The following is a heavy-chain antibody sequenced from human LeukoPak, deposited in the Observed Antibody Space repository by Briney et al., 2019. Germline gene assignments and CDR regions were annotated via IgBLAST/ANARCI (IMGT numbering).Heavy chain of an antibody. V-gene: IGHV4-59*12. CDR2: IYYSGST. Sequence: SETLSLTCTVSGGSISSYYWSWIRQPPGKGLEWIGYIYYSGSTNYNPSLKSRVTISVDTSKNQFSLKLSSVTAADTAVYYCARGIAVADTHYYYGMDVWGQGTTVTVS. CDR1: GGSISSYY. CDR3: ARGIAVADTHYYYGMDV. J-gene: IGHJ6*02. D-gene: IGHD6-19*01.